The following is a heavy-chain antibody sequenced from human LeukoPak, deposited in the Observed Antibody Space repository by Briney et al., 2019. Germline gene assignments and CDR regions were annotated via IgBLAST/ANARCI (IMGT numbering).Heavy chain of an antibody. CDR3: ARARVFGAYYYYYYMDV. Sequence: SETLSLTCAVSGGSISSSNWWSWVRQPPGKGLEWIGEINHSGSTNYNPSLKSRVTISVDTSKNQFSLKLSSVTAADTAVYYCARARVFGAYYYYYYMDVWGKGTTVTVSS. CDR1: GGSISSSNW. J-gene: IGHJ6*03. D-gene: IGHD3-10*02. V-gene: IGHV4-4*02. CDR2: INHSGST.